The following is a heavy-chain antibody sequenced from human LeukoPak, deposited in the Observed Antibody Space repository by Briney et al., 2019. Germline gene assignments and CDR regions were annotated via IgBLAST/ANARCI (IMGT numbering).Heavy chain of an antibody. CDR3: AKDLDLGYSSGFDY. CDR2: IRYDGSNK. D-gene: IGHD6-19*01. CDR1: GFTFSSYG. V-gene: IGHV3-30*02. J-gene: IGHJ4*02. Sequence: PGGTLRLSCAASGFTFSSYGMHWVRQAPGKGLEWVAFIRYDGSNKYYADSVKGRFTISRDNSKNTLYLQMNSLRAEDTAVYYCAKDLDLGYSSGFDYWGQGTLVTVSS.